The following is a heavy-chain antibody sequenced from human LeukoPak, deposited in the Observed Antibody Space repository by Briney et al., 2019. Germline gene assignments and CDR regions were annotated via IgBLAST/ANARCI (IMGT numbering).Heavy chain of an antibody. V-gene: IGHV3-23*01. CDR3: ARDETRRGCSGVTCYSDFDY. Sequence: PGGSLRLSCAASGFTFNKYAMSWVCHPPGKGLEWVYSMSGIGDTYYANSVKGRFTISRDNSKNTVSLQMSSLRAEDTAVYYCARDETRRGCSGVTCYSDFDYWGQGTLVTVSS. J-gene: IGHJ4*02. CDR1: GFTFNKYA. D-gene: IGHD2-15*01. CDR2: MSGIGDT.